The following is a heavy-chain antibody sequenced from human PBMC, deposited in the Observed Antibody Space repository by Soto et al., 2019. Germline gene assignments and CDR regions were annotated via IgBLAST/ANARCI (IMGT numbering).Heavy chain of an antibody. J-gene: IGHJ4*02. CDR2: IYSGGNA. D-gene: IGHD3-16*01. Sequence: PGGSLRLSCAVSGFSVRDYYMSWVRQAPGKGLEWVALIYSGGNAYYADSVKGRFTISKDNAHKSLFLEMKDLRVEDTAVYYCARGGIHWGQGTLVTVSS. CDR3: ARGGIH. V-gene: IGHV3-53*01. CDR1: GFSVRDYY.